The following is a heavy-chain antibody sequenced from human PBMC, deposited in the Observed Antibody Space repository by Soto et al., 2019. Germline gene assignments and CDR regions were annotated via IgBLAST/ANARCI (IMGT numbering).Heavy chain of an antibody. J-gene: IGHJ4*02. V-gene: IGHV1-18*01. CDR2: ISAYNGNT. Sequence: GASVKVSCKASGYTFTSYGISWVRQAPGQGLEWMGWISAYNGNTNYAQKLQGRVTMTTDTSTSTAYMELRSLRSDDTAVYYCARDRGYYDSSGYYSEGHFDYWGQGTLVTVSS. CDR3: ARDRGYYDSSGYYSEGHFDY. CDR1: GYTFTSYG. D-gene: IGHD3-22*01.